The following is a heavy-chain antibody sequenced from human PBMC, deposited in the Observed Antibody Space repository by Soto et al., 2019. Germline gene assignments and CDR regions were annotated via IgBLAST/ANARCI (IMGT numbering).Heavy chain of an antibody. CDR3: ASQFTGVLVLGTSPPGGDNYGWDV. V-gene: IGHV1-69*02. Sequence: QVQLVQSGAEVKKPGSSVKVSCKASGGTFSRYTFTWVRQAPGQGLEWMGRIIPILDIPNYAQNFQGRVTITADKSTSTGCMELSSLRSDDTAVYYCASQFTGVLVLGTSPPGGDNYGWDVWGQGTTVTVSS. CDR2: IIPILDIP. CDR1: GGTFSRYT. D-gene: IGHD2-8*02. J-gene: IGHJ6*02.